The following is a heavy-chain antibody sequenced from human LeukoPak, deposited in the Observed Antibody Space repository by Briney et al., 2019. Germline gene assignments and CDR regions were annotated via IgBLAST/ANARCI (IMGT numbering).Heavy chain of an antibody. D-gene: IGHD6-13*01. CDR1: GYTFTNYD. J-gene: IGHJ4*02. CDR3: ARDISSYSSSWFNFDY. CDR2: INTNTGNP. Sequence: ASVKVSCKASGYTFTNYDLNWVRQASGQGLEWMGWINTNTGNPTYAQGFTGRFVFSLDTSVSTAYLQISSLKAEDTAVYYCARDISSYSSSWFNFDYWGQGTLVTVSS. V-gene: IGHV7-4-1*02.